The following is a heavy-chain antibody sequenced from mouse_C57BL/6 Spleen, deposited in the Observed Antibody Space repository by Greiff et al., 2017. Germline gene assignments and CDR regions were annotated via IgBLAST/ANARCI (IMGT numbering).Heavy chain of an antibody. CDR1: GYTFTSYW. V-gene: IGHV1-50*01. CDR2: IDPSDSYP. CDR3: ARSASYYAMDY. D-gene: IGHD6-1*01. Sequence: QVQLQQPGAELVKPGASVKLSCKASGYTFTSYWMQWVKQRPGQGLEWIGEIDPSDSYPTSNQKFKGKATLTVETSSRTAYMQLSSLTSEDSAVYYCARSASYYAMDYWGQGTSVTVSS. J-gene: IGHJ4*01.